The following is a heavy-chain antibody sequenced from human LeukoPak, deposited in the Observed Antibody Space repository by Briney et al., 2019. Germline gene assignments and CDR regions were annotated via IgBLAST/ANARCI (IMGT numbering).Heavy chain of an antibody. Sequence: PGGSLRLSCAASGFTFSSYAMSWVRQAPGKGLEWVSAISGSGGSTYYADSVKGRFTISRDNSKNTLYLQMNSLRAEDTAVYYCAKVPVGIAAAAYYFDYWGQGTLVTVSS. CDR2: ISGSGGST. J-gene: IGHJ4*02. D-gene: IGHD6-13*01. CDR1: GFTFSSYA. CDR3: AKVPVGIAAAAYYFDY. V-gene: IGHV3-23*01.